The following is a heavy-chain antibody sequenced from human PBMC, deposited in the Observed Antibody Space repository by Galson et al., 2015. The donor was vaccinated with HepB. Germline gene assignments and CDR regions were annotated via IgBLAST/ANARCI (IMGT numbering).Heavy chain of an antibody. V-gene: IGHV3-33*08. CDR3: ARGIQYGSGSFTYYFDY. J-gene: IGHJ4*02. CDR2: IWYDGSNK. Sequence: SCAASGFTFSSYGMHWVRQAPGKGLEWVAVIWYDGSNKYYADSVKGRFTISRDNSKNTLYLQMNSLRAEDTAVYYCARGIQYGSGSFTYYFDYWGQGTLVTVSS. D-gene: IGHD3-10*01. CDR1: GFTFSSYG.